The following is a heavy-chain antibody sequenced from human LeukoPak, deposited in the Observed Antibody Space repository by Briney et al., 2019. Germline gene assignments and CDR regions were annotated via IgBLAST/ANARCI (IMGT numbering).Heavy chain of an antibody. V-gene: IGHV3-7*01. J-gene: IGHJ4*02. CDR2: LNEDGSNT. CDR3: TITHDF. Sequence: GGSLRLSCATSGFFFSDYWMTWVRQAPGKGLDWVATLNEDGSNTYYADSVRGRFTISRDNTKNSVYLQMNSLRAEDTALYYCTITHDFWGLGTMVTVSS. CDR1: GFFFSDYW.